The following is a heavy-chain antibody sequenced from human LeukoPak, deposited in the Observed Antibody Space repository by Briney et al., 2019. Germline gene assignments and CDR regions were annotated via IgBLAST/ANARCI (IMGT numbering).Heavy chain of an antibody. CDR1: GGSITNYY. V-gene: IGHV4-59*01. CDR3: ARLSKIATAGPNYYHSMDV. J-gene: IGHJ6*02. D-gene: IGHD6-13*01. CDR2: IYYSGST. Sequence: SETLSLTCTVSGGSITNYYRTWIRQPPGKGLEWIGDIYYSGSTNYNPSLKSRVTISVDTSKNQFSLKLSSVTAADTALYYCARLSKIATAGPNYYHSMDVWGQGTTVTVSS.